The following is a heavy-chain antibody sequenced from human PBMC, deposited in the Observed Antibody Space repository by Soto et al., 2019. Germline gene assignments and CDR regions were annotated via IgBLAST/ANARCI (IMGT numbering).Heavy chain of an antibody. V-gene: IGHV4-31*03. CDR2: IYYSGST. CDR1: GGSISSGGYY. CDR3: ARTAIVVVPAAVVGWFDP. Sequence: QVQLQESGPGLVKPSQTLSLTCTVSGGSISSGGYYWSWIRQHPGKGLEWIGYIYYSGSTYYNPSLKSRVTISVDTSKNQFSLKLSSVTAADTAVYYCARTAIVVVPAAVVGWFDPWGQGTLVTVSS. J-gene: IGHJ5*02. D-gene: IGHD2-2*01.